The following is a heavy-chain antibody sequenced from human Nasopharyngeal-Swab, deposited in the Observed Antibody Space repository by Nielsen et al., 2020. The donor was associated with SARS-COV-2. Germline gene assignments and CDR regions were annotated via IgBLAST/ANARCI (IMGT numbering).Heavy chain of an antibody. J-gene: IGHJ1*01. CDR1: GFTFSSYG. CDR3: AKDPSIVVVTAEYFQH. Sequence: GGSLRLSCAASGFTFSSYGMHWVRQAPGRGLEWVAVISYDGSNKYYADSVKGRFTISRDNSKNTLYLQMNSLRADDTAMYYCAKDPSIVVVTAEYFQHWGQGTLVTVSS. V-gene: IGHV3-30*18. CDR2: ISYDGSNK. D-gene: IGHD2-21*02.